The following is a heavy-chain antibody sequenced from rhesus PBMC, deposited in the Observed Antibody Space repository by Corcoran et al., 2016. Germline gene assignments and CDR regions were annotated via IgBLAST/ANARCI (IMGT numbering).Heavy chain of an antibody. CDR2: IDSSDSDT. CDR1: GYSFTSYW. J-gene: IGHJ2*01. CDR3: ATTLTVTTSWYFDL. D-gene: IGHD4-23*01. Sequence: EVQLVQSGAEVKRPGESLKISCKTSGYSFTSYWISWLRQMSGKGLEWMGAIDSSDSDTRYNPSFQGQVTISADKSISTAYLQWSRLKASDTATYYCATTLTVTTSWYFDLWGPGTPITISS. V-gene: IGHV5-20*01.